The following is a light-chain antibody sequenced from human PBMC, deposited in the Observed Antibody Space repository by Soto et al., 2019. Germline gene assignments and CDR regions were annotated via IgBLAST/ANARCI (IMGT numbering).Light chain of an antibody. J-gene: IGKJ4*01. CDR1: QGISSA. V-gene: IGKV1-13*02. CDR3: QQFNSYPFLT. Sequence: AIQLTQSPSSLSASVGDRVTTTCRASQGISSALAWYQQKPGKAPKLLIYDASSLESGVPSRFSGSGSGTDFTLTISSLQPEDFATYYCQQFNSYPFLTFGGGTKVAIK. CDR2: DAS.